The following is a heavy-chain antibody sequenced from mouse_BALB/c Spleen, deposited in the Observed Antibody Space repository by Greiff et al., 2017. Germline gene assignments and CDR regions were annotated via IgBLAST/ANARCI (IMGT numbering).Heavy chain of an antibody. D-gene: IGHD2-1*01. CDR2: ISSGSSTI. J-gene: IGHJ4*01. CDR3: ARGYGNGFDAMDY. V-gene: IGHV5-17*02. Sequence: EVKLMESGGGLVQPAGSRKLSCAASGFTFSSFGMHWVRQAPEKGLEWVAYISSGSSTIYYADTVKGRFTISRDNPKNTLFLQMTSLRSEDTAMFYGARGYGNGFDAMDYWGQGTSVTVAS. CDR1: GFTFSSFG.